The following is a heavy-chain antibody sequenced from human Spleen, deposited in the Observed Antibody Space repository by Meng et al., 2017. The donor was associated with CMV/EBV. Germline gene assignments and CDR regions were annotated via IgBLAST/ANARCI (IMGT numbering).Heavy chain of an antibody. Sequence: GESLKISCAASGFTFSSYSMNWVRQAPGKGLEWVAVISYDGSNKYYADSVKGRFTISRDNSKNTLYLQMNSLRAEDTAVYYCARDRSGIDYWGQGTLVTVSS. J-gene: IGHJ4*02. CDR3: ARDRSGIDY. D-gene: IGHD3-3*01. V-gene: IGHV3-30*03. CDR1: GFTFSSYS. CDR2: ISYDGSNK.